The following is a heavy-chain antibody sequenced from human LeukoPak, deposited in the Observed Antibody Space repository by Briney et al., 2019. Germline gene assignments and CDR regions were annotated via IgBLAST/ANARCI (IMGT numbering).Heavy chain of an antibody. Sequence: GGSLRLSCAASGFTFSSYAMSWVRQAPGKGLVWVSRIDSDGRSTSYADSVKGRFSVSRDNAKNTLYLQMNSLRAEDTAVYYCARDRDGYNYWGQGTLVTVSS. CDR1: GFTFSSYA. J-gene: IGHJ4*02. D-gene: IGHD5-24*01. V-gene: IGHV3-74*01. CDR2: IDSDGRST. CDR3: ARDRDGYNY.